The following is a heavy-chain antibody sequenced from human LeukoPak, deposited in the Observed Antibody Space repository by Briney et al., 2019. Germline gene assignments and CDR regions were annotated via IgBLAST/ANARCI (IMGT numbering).Heavy chain of an antibody. J-gene: IGHJ1*01. CDR2: ISSSGSTI. V-gene: IGHV3-48*03. CDR1: GFTFSSYE. Sequence: GGSLRLSCAASGFTFSSYEMNWVRQAPGKGLEWVSYISSSGSTIYYADSVKGRFTISRDNAKNSLYLQMNSLRAEDTAVYYCAKDLTQSGSSNGEFQYWGQGTLVTVSS. D-gene: IGHD4-11*01. CDR3: AKDLTQSGSSNGEFQY.